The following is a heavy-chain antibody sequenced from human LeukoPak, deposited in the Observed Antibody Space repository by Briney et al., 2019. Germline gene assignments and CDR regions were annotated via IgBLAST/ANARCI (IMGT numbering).Heavy chain of an antibody. V-gene: IGHV1-2*02. Sequence: ASVKVSCRASGYTFTGHFLHWVRRAPGQGLEWMAWIDPNNGDTHYAQNFQGRITVTRDTSISTVYMELSRLTSDDTAVYYCAREYSASEHWGQGTLVPVSS. J-gene: IGHJ1*01. CDR1: GYTFTGHF. CDR2: IDPNNGDT. D-gene: IGHD4-11*01. CDR3: AREYSASEH.